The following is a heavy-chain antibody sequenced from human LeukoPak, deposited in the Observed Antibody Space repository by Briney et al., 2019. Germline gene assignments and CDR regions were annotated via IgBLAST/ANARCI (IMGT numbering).Heavy chain of an antibody. Sequence: GGSLRLSCAASGFTFSSYAMHWVRQAPGKGLEWVAVISYDGSNKYYADSVKGRFTISRDNSKNTLYLQMNSLRAEDTAVYYWGRDPGGKCELGGGVVDYWGQGTLVTVSS. CDR3: GRDPGGKCELGGGVVDY. CDR2: ISYDGSNK. CDR1: GFTFSSYA. D-gene: IGHD1-26*01. J-gene: IGHJ4*02. V-gene: IGHV3-30-3*01.